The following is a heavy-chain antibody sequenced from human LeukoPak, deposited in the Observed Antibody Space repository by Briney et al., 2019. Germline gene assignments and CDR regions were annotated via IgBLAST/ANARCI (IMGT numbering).Heavy chain of an antibody. V-gene: IGHV3-48*03. CDR3: ARDGGRLADFYFDS. CDR1: GFSFSDYE. J-gene: IGHJ4*02. Sequence: PGGSLSLFCAASGFSFSDYEMNWVRQAPGKGLEWLSYIGFSVSTIHYADSVKGRFTISRDNAEKTLYLQMNSLRAEDTAVYYCARDGGRLADFYFDSWGQGCLVTVSS. CDR2: IGFSVSTI. D-gene: IGHD3-3*01.